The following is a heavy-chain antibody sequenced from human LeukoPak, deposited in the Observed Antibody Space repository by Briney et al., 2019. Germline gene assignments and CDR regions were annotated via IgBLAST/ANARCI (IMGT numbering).Heavy chain of an antibody. D-gene: IGHD5-18*01. CDR3: AKGPDTAMVYYFDY. J-gene: IGHJ4*02. CDR2: LSGSGGST. CDR1: GFTFSNYA. V-gene: IGHV3-23*01. Sequence: PGGSLRLSCAASGFTFSNYAMSWVRQAPGKGLEWVSALSGSGGSTYYADSVKGRFTISRDNSKNTLYLQMNSLGAEDTAVYYCAKGPDTAMVYYFDYWGQGTLVTVSS.